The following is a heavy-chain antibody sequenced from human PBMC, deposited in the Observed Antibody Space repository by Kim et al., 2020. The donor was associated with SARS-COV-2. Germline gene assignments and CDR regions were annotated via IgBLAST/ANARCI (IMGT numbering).Heavy chain of an antibody. CDR1: GGTFSSYA. CDR3: ATLLYDILTGYYHHYFDY. V-gene: IGHV1-69*13. J-gene: IGHJ4*02. CDR2: IIPIFGTA. D-gene: IGHD3-9*01. Sequence: SVKVSCKASGGTFSSYAISWLRQAPGQGLEWMGGIIPIFGTANYAQKFQGRVTITAEESTSTAYMELRSLRSEDTAVYYCATLLYDILTGYYHHYFDYWGQGTLVTVSS.